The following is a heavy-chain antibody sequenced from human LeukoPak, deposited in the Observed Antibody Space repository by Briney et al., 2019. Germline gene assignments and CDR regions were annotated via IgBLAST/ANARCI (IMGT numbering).Heavy chain of an antibody. Sequence: ASVKVSCKASGYTITGYHMHWVRQAPGQGLEWMGWIIPILGIANYAQKFQGRVTITADKSTSTAYMELSSLRSEDTAVYYCARRAGYGDYDWFDPWGQGTLVTVSS. V-gene: IGHV1-69*10. CDR2: IIPILGIA. CDR1: GYTITGYH. J-gene: IGHJ5*02. D-gene: IGHD4-17*01. CDR3: ARRAGYGDYDWFDP.